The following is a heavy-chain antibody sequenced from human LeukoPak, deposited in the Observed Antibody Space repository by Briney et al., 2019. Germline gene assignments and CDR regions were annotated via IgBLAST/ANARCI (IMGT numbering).Heavy chain of an antibody. Sequence: GASVKVSCKASGYTFTSYYMHWVRQAPGQGLEWMGIINPSGGSTGYAQKFQGRVTMTEDTSTDTAYMELSSLRSGDTAVYYCATGRWQGLLGFDPWGQGTLVTVSS. CDR2: INPSGGST. CDR3: ATGRWQGLLGFDP. V-gene: IGHV1-46*01. J-gene: IGHJ5*02. D-gene: IGHD3-10*01. CDR1: GYTFTSYY.